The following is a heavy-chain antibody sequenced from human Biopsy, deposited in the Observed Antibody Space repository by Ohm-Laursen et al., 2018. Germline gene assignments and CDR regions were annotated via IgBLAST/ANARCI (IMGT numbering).Heavy chain of an antibody. Sequence: SLRLSCSASGFTFSDYYMSWIRQAPGKGLKWVSYISSRTNTIYYADSVKGRFTISRDNAKNSLCLQMNRLRAEDTAVYYCARGSFAPDFWGQGTLVTASS. CDR2: ISSRTNTI. CDR3: ARGSFAPDF. V-gene: IGHV3-11*01. J-gene: IGHJ4*02. D-gene: IGHD2/OR15-2a*01. CDR1: GFTFSDYY.